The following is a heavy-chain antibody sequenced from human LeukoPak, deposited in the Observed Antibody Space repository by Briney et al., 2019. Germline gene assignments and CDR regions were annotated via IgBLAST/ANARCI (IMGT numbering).Heavy chain of an antibody. CDR3: AADEGYYGSGSYYY. CDR1: GFSFSTYG. V-gene: IGHV3-30*02. J-gene: IGHJ4*02. D-gene: IGHD3-10*01. Sequence: GGSLRLSCAVSGFSFSTYGMHWVRQAPGKGLEWVTFIQYNGNNKYYADSVKGRFTISRDNSKNTLYLQMNSLRAEDTAVYYCAADEGYYGSGSYYYWGQGTLVTVSS. CDR2: IQYNGNNK.